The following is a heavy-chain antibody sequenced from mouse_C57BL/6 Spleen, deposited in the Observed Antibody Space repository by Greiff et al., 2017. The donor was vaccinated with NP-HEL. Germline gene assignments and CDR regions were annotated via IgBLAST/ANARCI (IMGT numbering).Heavy chain of an antibody. V-gene: IGHV1-80*01. D-gene: IGHD4-1*01. CDR1: GYAFSSYW. CDR2: IYPGDGDT. J-gene: IGHJ3*01. Sequence: QVQLQQSGAELVKPGASVKISCKASGYAFSSYWMNWVKQRPGKGLEWIGQIYPGDGDTNYNGKFKGKATLTADKSSSTADMQLSSLTSEDAAVYFCARDWDEADWGQGTLVTVSA. CDR3: ARDWDEAD.